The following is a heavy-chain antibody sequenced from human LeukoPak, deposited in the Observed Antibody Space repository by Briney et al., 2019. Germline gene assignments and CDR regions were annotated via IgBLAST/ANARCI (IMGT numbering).Heavy chain of an antibody. CDR2: INPSGGST. CDR3: ARVGGYYDSSGYYPY. V-gene: IGHV1-46*01. J-gene: IGHJ4*02. Sequence: ASVKVSCKASGYTFTIYYMHWVRQAPGQGLEWMGIINPSGGSTSYAQKFQGRVTMTRDMSTSTVYMELSSLRSEDTAVYSCARVGGYYDSSGYYPYWGQGTLVTVSS. D-gene: IGHD3-22*01. CDR1: GYTFTIYY.